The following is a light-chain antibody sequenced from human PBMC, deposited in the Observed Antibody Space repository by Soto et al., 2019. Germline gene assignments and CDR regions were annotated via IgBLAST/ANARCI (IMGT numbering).Light chain of an antibody. CDR2: SAS. Sequence: EIVMTKSPATLSVSPGGRATLSCRASQSISDTLAWYQQKPGQAPRLLIYSASRRATGFPGRFSGSGSGTDFTLTIRSLQSEDLAVYYCQQYNNWPWTFGQGTKVDIK. CDR1: QSISDT. J-gene: IGKJ1*01. CDR3: QQYNNWPWT. V-gene: IGKV3-15*01.